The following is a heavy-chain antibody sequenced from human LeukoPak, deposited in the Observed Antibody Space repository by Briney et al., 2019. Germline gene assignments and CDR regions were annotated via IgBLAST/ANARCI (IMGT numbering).Heavy chain of an antibody. D-gene: IGHD3-9*01. J-gene: IGHJ4*02. CDR3: ARGMLYYDILSAYLLYYFDY. CDR2: IYTSEST. V-gene: IGHV4-61*02. Sequence: PSESLSLTPTVSGGSISSGSYYWRSSRQPAGKGLGWSARIYTSESTNNNPSLKSQVTQSETTPKNQFSLKLRSVTAADTAVYYCARGMLYYDILSAYLLYYFDYWGQGTLVTVSS. CDR1: GGSISSGSYY.